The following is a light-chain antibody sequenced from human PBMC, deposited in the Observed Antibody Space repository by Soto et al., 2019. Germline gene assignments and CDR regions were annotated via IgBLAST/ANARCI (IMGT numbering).Light chain of an antibody. CDR1: SSDDGGYNY. J-gene: IGLJ1*01. V-gene: IGLV2-14*01. CDR3: SSYTSSSTLYV. CDR2: DVS. Sequence: QSVLTQPASVSGSPGQSITISCTGTSSDDGGYNYVSWYQQHPGKAPKLMIYDVSNRPSGVSNRFSGSKSGNTASLTISGFLAEDEADYYCSSYTSSSTLYVFGTGTKDTVL.